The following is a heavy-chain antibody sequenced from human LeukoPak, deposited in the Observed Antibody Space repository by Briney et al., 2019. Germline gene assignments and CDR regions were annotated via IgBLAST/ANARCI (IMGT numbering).Heavy chain of an antibody. CDR3: ARADGTNSGTNAFDV. CDR1: GYTFNVYD. D-gene: IGHD4-23*01. J-gene: IGHJ3*01. CDR2: ISTYTGRA. Sequence: ASVTVSCTTSGYTFNVYDILWVRQAPGHGLDYVGWISTYTGRANYAQKFQGRVSMVTDTSTTTAYLELTNLTSSDTGLYYCARADGTNSGTNAFDVWGLGTLVTVAS. V-gene: IGHV1-18*01.